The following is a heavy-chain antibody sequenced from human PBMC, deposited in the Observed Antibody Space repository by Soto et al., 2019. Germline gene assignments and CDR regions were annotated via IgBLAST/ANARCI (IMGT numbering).Heavy chain of an antibody. V-gene: IGHV4-38-2*01. J-gene: IGHJ4*02. Sequence: SETLSLTCAVSLSSISSVYSWAWIRQPPGKGLEWIGTHSHGGTTYYNPSLQSRVTTSIDTSKNQFSLKLRSVTAADTAVYYCARSSYGDYGPLYFDYWGQGTLVTVS. D-gene: IGHD4-17*01. CDR3: ARSSYGDYGPLYFDY. CDR1: LSSISSVYS. CDR2: HSHGGTT.